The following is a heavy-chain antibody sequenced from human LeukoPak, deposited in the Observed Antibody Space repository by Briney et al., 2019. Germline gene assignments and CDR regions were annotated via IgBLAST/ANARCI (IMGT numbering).Heavy chain of an antibody. V-gene: IGHV1-18*01. Sequence: ASVKLSCKASGYTFTSYGISWVRQAPGQGLEWMGWISAYNGNTNYAQKLQGRVTMTTDTSTSTAYMELRSLRSDDTAVYYCARGLNGSSAKYYFDYWGQGTLVTVSS. CDR2: ISAYNGNT. D-gene: IGHD6-6*01. CDR1: GYTFTSYG. CDR3: ARGLNGSSAKYYFDY. J-gene: IGHJ4*02.